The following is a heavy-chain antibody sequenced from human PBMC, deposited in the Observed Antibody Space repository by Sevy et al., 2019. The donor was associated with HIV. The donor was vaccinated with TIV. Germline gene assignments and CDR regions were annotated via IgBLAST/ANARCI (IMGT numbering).Heavy chain of an antibody. Sequence: GGSLRLSCAASGFTFSRYAMHWVRQAPGKGLEWVTIISYDGTIKYYGESVKGRFTISRDNSKNTLYLQMNSLSTDDTAVYYCARNPNYSDDSSGSVHDAFDIWGQGTTVTVSS. V-gene: IGHV3-30-3*01. CDR1: GFTFSRYA. J-gene: IGHJ3*02. CDR3: ARNPNYSDDSSGSVHDAFDI. CDR2: ISYDGTIK. D-gene: IGHD3-22*01.